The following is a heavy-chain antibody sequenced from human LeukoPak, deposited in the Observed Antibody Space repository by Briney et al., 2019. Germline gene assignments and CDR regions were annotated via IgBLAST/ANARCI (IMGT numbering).Heavy chain of an antibody. CDR3: TVSSFSSTWYSWVH. CDR1: GFTFSSYA. CDR2: ISNGGGST. D-gene: IGHD6-13*01. Sequence: GGSLRLSCAASGFTFSSYAMGWVRLAPGKGLEWVSAISNGGGSTYYADSARGRFTISRDNSKNTLFLQVNSLRAEDSAVYYCTVSSFSSTWYSWVHWGQGTLVTVSS. J-gene: IGHJ4*02. V-gene: IGHV3-23*01.